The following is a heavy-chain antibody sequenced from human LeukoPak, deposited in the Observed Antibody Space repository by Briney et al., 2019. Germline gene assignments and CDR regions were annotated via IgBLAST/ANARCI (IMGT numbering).Heavy chain of an antibody. CDR1: GGSISSGGYS. CDR3: ARAPPGYYDILTGSTHYYYYGMDV. CDR2: IYHSGST. V-gene: IGHV4-30-2*01. D-gene: IGHD3-9*01. Sequence: PSQTLSLTCAVSGGSISSGGYSWSWIRQPPGKGLEWIGYIYHSGSTYYNPSLKSRVTISVDRSKNQFSLKLSSVTAADTAVYYCARAPPGYYDILTGSTHYYYYGMDVWGQGTTVTVSS. J-gene: IGHJ6*02.